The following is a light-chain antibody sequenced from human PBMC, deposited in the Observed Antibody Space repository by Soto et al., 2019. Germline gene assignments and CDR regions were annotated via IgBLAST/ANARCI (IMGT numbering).Light chain of an antibody. CDR3: SSYRSSTTFV. Sequence: QSVLTQPASVSGSPGQSITISCTGTSSDVGAYNYVSWYQQYPGNAPKVIIFEVRKRPSGVSNRFSGSKSGDTASLTISGLQAEDEADYYCSSYRSSTTFVFGTGTKVTVL. CDR1: SSDVGAYNY. CDR2: EVR. J-gene: IGLJ1*01. V-gene: IGLV2-14*01.